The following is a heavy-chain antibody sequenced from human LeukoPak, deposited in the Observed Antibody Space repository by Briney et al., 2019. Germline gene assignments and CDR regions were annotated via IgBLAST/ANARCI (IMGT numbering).Heavy chain of an antibody. CDR3: ARDKIPRGYGDAFDI. Sequence: GGSLRLSCAASGFTFSSYGMSWVRQAPGKGLEWVSYISSSGSTIYYADSVKGRFTISRDNAKNSLYLQMNSLRAEDTAVYYCARDKIPRGYGDAFDIWGQGTMVTVSS. CDR2: ISSSGSTI. J-gene: IGHJ3*02. D-gene: IGHD5-12*01. V-gene: IGHV3-48*04. CDR1: GFTFSSYG.